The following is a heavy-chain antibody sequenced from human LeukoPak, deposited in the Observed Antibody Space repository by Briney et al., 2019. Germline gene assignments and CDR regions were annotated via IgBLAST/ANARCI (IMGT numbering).Heavy chain of an antibody. D-gene: IGHD2-15*01. CDR3: AKGGYCSSSSCPGDH. V-gene: IGHV3-23*01. J-gene: IGHJ4*02. Sequence: GGSLRLSCAASGFTFSNYAMSWVRQAPGKGLEWVSGISGSGGRTFYADSVKGRFTISRDNSKNTLYLQMNSLRAEDTAGYYRAKGGYCSSSSCPGDHWGQGTLVTVSS. CDR2: ISGSGGRT. CDR1: GFTFSNYA.